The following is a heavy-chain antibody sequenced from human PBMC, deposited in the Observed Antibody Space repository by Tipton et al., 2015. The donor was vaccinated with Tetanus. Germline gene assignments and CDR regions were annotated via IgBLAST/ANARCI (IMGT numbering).Heavy chain of an antibody. CDR1: GGSISGSSYY. V-gene: IGHV4-39*01. CDR3: VRGRGFGAYSYGFEY. D-gene: IGHD5-18*01. J-gene: IGHJ4*02. Sequence: LRLSCTVSGGSISGSSYYWSWIRQPPGKALEWIGSIYYSGSTFYHPSLQSRVTISVDTSKNQFSLRLTSVTAADSAFYYCVRGRGFGAYSYGFEYWGRGALVTVS. CDR2: IYYSGST.